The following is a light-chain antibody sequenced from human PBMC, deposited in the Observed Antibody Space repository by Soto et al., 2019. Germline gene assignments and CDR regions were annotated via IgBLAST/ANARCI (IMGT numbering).Light chain of an antibody. CDR2: DAS. V-gene: IGKV3-11*01. J-gene: IGKJ5*01. CDR1: QTIRNN. Sequence: EIVMTQSPATLSVSPGERVTLSCRASQTIRNNLAWYQQKPGQAHRLLIYDASNRATGIPARFSGSGSGTDFTLTISSLEPEDFAVYYCQQRSNWPPITFGQGTRLEI. CDR3: QQRSNWPPIT.